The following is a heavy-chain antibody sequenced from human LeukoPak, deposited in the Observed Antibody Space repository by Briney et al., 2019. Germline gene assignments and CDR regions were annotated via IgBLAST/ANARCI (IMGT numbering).Heavy chain of an antibody. J-gene: IGHJ3*02. CDR1: GYTFTSYD. Sequence: GASVKVSCKASGYTFTSYDINWVRQAPGQGLEWMGWMNPNSGNTGYAQKFQGRVTMTRNTSISTAYMELSSLRSEDTAVYYCARDALYNWRNAFDIWGQGTMVTVSS. V-gene: IGHV1-8*01. CDR3: ARDALYNWRNAFDI. CDR2: MNPNSGNT. D-gene: IGHD1-1*01.